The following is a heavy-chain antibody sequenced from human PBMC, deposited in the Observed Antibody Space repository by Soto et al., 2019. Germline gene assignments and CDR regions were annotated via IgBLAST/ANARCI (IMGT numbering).Heavy chain of an antibody. CDR2: ISGSGGST. J-gene: IGHJ6*02. Sequence: EVQLLESGGGLVQPGGSLRLSCGASGFTFRSYAMSWVRQAPGEGLEWVSGISGSGGSTYYAGSVKGRFTISRDNSKNALYLHTNSLRVEYTAVYYCAKGAGLEANYYGMDFWGQGTTVTVSS. D-gene: IGHD1-1*01. CDR3: AKGAGLEANYYGMDF. CDR1: GFTFRSYA. V-gene: IGHV3-23*01.